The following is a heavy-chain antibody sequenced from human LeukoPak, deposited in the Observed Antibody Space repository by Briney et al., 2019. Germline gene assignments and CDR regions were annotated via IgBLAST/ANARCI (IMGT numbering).Heavy chain of an antibody. J-gene: IGHJ3*02. V-gene: IGHV3-7*01. D-gene: IGHD4-17*01. CDR3: TRDRNYGDLGYDAFYI. Sequence: GGSLRLSCEASGFSFSSSWMIWVRQAPGKGLEWVANIRGDGRQKYYLDSVKGRFTISRDNGKNSLYLQMNSLRAEDTAVYYCTRDRNYGDLGYDAFYICGQGRMFTVSS. CDR1: GFSFSSSW. CDR2: IRGDGRQK.